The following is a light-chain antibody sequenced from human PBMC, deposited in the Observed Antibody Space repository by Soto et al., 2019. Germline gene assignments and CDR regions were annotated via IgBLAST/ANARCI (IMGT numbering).Light chain of an antibody. V-gene: IGKV3-20*01. Sequence: ELVLTQSPGTLSLSPAERATLSCRASQSVSSSYLTSYQQKPGQAPRLLICGASSRATGIPDRFSGSGSGTDFTLTISRLEPEDFAVYDGQQYCGSPWTFGQGTKVEIK. CDR1: QSVSSSY. J-gene: IGKJ1*01. CDR2: GAS. CDR3: QQYCGSPWT.